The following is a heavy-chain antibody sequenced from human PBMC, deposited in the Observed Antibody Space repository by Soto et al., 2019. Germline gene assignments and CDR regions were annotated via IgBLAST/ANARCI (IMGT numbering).Heavy chain of an antibody. CDR2: INWNGGGT. CDR1: GFTFDDYG. V-gene: IGHV3-20*04. D-gene: IGHD3-10*01. Sequence: AGGSLRLSCAASGFTFDDYGMSWVRQVPGKGLEWVSGINWNGGGTGYAASVKGRFTISRDNAKNSLYLQMNSLRAEDTALYSCARDSYRSAHYYTLDVWGQGTTVTVSS. J-gene: IGHJ6*02. CDR3: ARDSYRSAHYYTLDV.